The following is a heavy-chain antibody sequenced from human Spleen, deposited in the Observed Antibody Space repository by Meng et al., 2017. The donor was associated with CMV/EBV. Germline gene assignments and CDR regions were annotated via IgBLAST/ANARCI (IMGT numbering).Heavy chain of an antibody. D-gene: IGHD3-3*01. Sequence: LYCAASGFTFSDYYMSWIRQAPGKGLEWVSYISSSGSTIYYADSVKGRFTISRDNAKNSLYLQMNSLRAEDTAVYYCVGPEWLPPGYWGQGTLVTVSS. J-gene: IGHJ4*02. CDR2: ISSSGSTI. CDR3: VGPEWLPPGY. V-gene: IGHV3-11*04. CDR1: GFTFSDYY.